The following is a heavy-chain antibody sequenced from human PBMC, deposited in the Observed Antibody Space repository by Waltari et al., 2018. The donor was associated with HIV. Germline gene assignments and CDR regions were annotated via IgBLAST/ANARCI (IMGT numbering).Heavy chain of an antibody. V-gene: IGHV3-33*08. D-gene: IGHD4-17*01. CDR3: ATVRMVTTWYFEN. Sequence: QVQLVESGGGVVQPGRSLRLSCAASGFTFSNLGIHWVRQTPGKGLEWVAVIWHDGINKYYADSVKGRFTISRDNSKNTLYLQMNSLRPEDTAMYYCATVRMVTTWYFENWGQGTLVSVSS. CDR2: IWHDGINK. J-gene: IGHJ4*02. CDR1: GFTFSNLG.